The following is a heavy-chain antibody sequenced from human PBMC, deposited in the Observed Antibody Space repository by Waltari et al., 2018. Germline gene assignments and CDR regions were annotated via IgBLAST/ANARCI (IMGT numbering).Heavy chain of an antibody. Sequence: EVQLVESGGGLVQPGRSLSLSCTASGFTSGDYAMSWVRQSPGKGLEWVGFIRSKTYGGTTEYAASVEGRFTISRDDSKSIAYLQLNSLKTEDTAVYYCTRDRKDHIGFDPWGQGTLVTVSS. J-gene: IGHJ5*02. V-gene: IGHV3-49*04. D-gene: IGHD2-15*01. CDR3: TRDRKDHIGFDP. CDR2: IRSKTYGGTT. CDR1: GFTSGDYA.